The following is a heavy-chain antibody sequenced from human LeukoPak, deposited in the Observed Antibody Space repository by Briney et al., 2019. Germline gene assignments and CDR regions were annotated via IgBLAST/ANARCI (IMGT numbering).Heavy chain of an antibody. V-gene: IGHV4-59*01. Sequence: SETLSLACSVSGGFNTHYYWSWIRQPPGKGLEWIGYVYYSGSTNYNPSLKSRVTISVDTSENQFSLKLSSVTAADTAVYYCARSELLWFGGVNSGFDYWGQGTLVTVSS. CDR1: GGFNTHYY. CDR2: VYYSGST. D-gene: IGHD3-10*01. J-gene: IGHJ4*02. CDR3: ARSELLWFGGVNSGFDY.